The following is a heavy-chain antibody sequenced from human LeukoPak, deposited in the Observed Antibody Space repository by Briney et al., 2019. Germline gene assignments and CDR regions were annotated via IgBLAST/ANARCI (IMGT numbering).Heavy chain of an antibody. CDR3: ARGKYTSFDN. J-gene: IGHJ4*02. CDR1: GDSIFTNNVA. V-gene: IGHV6-1*01. CDR2: TYYRSKWSF. D-gene: IGHD6-6*01. Sequence: SQTLSLTCALSGDSIFTNNVAWNWLRQSPSRGLEWLGRTYYRSKWSFDYAVSVKSQITINADTSKNQFSLQLSSVTPEDTAVYYCARGKYTSFDNWGQGTLVTVSS.